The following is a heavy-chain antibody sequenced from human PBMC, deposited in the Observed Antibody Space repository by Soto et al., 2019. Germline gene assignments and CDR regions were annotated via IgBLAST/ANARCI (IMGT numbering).Heavy chain of an antibody. J-gene: IGHJ6*02. CDR1: GGTFSTHA. Sequence: SVKVSFKASGGTFSTHAIIWVRQAPGHGLEWMGGIIPISGTTYYTQKFQGRVTITADEPTSTAFMELSSLKSDDTAVFYCARGYCSGGNCYSGMDVWGQGTMVTVSS. CDR2: IIPISGTT. CDR3: ARGYCSGGNCYSGMDV. D-gene: IGHD2-15*01. V-gene: IGHV1-69*13.